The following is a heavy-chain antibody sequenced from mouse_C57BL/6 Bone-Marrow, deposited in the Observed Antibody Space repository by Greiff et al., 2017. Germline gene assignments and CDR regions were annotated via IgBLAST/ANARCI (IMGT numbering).Heavy chain of an antibody. D-gene: IGHD4-1*01. CDR2: ISYDGSN. CDR3: ARGELGKGYFDV. CDR1: GYSITSGYY. J-gene: IGHJ1*03. Sequence: EVQLQQSGPGLVKPSQSLSLTCSVTGYSITSGYYWNWIRQFPGNKLEWMGYISYDGSNNYNPSLKNRISITRDTSKNQFFLKLNSVTTEDTATYYCARGELGKGYFDVWGTGTTVTVSS. V-gene: IGHV3-6*01.